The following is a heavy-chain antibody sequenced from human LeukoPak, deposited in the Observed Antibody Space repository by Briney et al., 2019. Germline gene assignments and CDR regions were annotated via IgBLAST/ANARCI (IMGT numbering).Heavy chain of an antibody. CDR2: IYSGGST. D-gene: IGHD2-15*01. V-gene: IGHV3-53*01. J-gene: IGHJ4*02. CDR1: GFTVSSNY. CDR3: ARDKDCSGGSCYSVN. Sequence: PGGSLRLSCAASGFTVSSNYMSWVRQAPGKGLEWVSVIYSGGSTYYADSVKGRFTISRDNSKNTLYLQMNSLRAEDTAVYYCARDKDCSGGSCYSVNWGQGTLVTVSS.